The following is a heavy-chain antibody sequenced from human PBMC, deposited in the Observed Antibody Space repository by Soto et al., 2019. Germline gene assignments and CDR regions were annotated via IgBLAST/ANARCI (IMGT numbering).Heavy chain of an antibody. D-gene: IGHD3-16*01. V-gene: IGHV4-59*01. Sequence: PSETLSLTCPVSGGPISSYYWSWIRQPPGKGLEWIGYGFYSGSTNYSPSLKSRVSISVDTSNNHFSLKLRSVTAADTAVYYCARGQFGNWFDRWGQGTLVTVSS. CDR3: ARGQFGNWFDR. CDR2: GFYSGST. CDR1: GGPISSYY. J-gene: IGHJ5*02.